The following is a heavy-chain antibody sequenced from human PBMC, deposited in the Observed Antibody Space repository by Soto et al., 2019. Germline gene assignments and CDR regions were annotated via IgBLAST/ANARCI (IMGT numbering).Heavy chain of an antibody. Sequence: GGSLRLSCAASGFTFNTYAMSWVRRAPGKGLEWVSAISGGGGSSYYADSVKGRFTISRDNSKNTLFLQMNSLRAEDTAVYYCARDDFGEPDYWGQGTLVTVSS. D-gene: IGHD4-17*01. V-gene: IGHV3-23*01. CDR2: ISGGGGSS. CDR1: GFTFNTYA. J-gene: IGHJ4*02. CDR3: ARDDFGEPDY.